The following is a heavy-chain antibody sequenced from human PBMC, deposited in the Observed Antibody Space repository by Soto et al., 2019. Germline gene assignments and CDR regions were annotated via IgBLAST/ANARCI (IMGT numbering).Heavy chain of an antibody. Sequence: GGSLRLSCAASGFTFSSYWMHWVRQAPGKGLVWVSRINSDGSSTSYADPVKGRFTISRDNAKNTLYLQMNSLRAEDTAVYYCVRTSLVVAAATREDYWGQGTLVTVSS. CDR2: INSDGSST. CDR3: VRTSLVVAAATREDY. J-gene: IGHJ4*02. CDR1: GFTFSSYW. V-gene: IGHV3-74*01. D-gene: IGHD2-15*01.